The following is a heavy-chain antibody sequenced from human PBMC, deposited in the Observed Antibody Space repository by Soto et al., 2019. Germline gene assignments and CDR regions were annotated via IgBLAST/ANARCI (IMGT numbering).Heavy chain of an antibody. D-gene: IGHD2-15*01. V-gene: IGHV4-39*01. CDR1: GGSISSSSYY. J-gene: IGHJ2*01. CDR2: IYYSGST. Sequence: PSETLSLTCSVSGGSISSSSYYWGRIRQPPGKGLEWIGSIYYSGSTYYNPSLKSRVTISVDTSKNQFSLKLSSVTAADTAVYYCARSSSGYCSGGSCYSAVDWYFDPWGRGTLVTVSS. CDR3: ARSSSGYCSGGSCYSAVDWYFDP.